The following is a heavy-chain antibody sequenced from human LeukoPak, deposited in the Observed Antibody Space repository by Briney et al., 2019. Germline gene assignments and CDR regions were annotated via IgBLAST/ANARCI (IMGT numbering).Heavy chain of an antibody. D-gene: IGHD2-2*03. Sequence: SETLSLTCAVSGYSISSGYYWGWIRQPPGKGLEWIGSIYHSGSTCYNPSLKSRVTISVDTSKNQFSLKLSSVTAADTAVYYCAREGLDSPRVDAFDIWGQGTMVTVSS. CDR2: IYHSGST. V-gene: IGHV4-38-2*02. J-gene: IGHJ3*02. CDR3: AREGLDSPRVDAFDI. CDR1: GYSISSGYY.